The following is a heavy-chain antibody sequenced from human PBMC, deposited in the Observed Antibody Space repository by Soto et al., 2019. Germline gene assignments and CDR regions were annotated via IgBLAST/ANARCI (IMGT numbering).Heavy chain of an antibody. CDR2: ISSSGVST. CDR3: ARGGLSVLYIDS. J-gene: IGHJ4*02. V-gene: IGHV3-23*01. Sequence: EVQLLESGGGLVQPGGSLRLSCAASGFTFNSYAMSWVRQAPGKGLEWVSGISSSGVSTFYADSVKGRFTISRDNSKNTLYLQMNSLRAEDTAVYYCARGGLSVLYIDSWGQGTLVTVSP. CDR1: GFTFNSYA. D-gene: IGHD2-8*02.